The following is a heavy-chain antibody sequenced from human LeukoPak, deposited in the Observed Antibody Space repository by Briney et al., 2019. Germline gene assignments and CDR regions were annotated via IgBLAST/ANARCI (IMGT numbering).Heavy chain of an antibody. CDR1: GFTFSSYS. CDR3: ARAYSGSYSRYYYYYYMDV. D-gene: IGHD1-26*01. CDR2: ISSSSSYI. J-gene: IGHJ6*03. V-gene: IGHV3-21*01. Sequence: GGSLRLSCAASGFTFSSYSMNWVRQAPGKGLEWVSSISSSSSYIYYADSVKGRFTISRDNAKSSLYLQMNSLRAEDTAVYYCARAYSGSYSRYYYYYYMDVWAKGPRSPSP.